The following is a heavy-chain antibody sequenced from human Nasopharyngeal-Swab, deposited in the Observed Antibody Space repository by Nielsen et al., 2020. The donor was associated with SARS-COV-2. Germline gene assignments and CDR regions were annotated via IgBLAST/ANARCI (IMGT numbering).Heavy chain of an antibody. CDR2: ISSSSSYI. Sequence: GPLKISCAASGFTFSSYSMNWVRQAPGKGLEWVSSISSSSSYIYYADSVKGRFTISRDNAKNSLYLQMNSLRAEDTAVYYCAREHTESSGWYPVDYWGQGTLVTVSS. D-gene: IGHD6-19*01. CDR3: AREHTESSGWYPVDY. V-gene: IGHV3-21*01. CDR1: GFTFSSYS. J-gene: IGHJ4*02.